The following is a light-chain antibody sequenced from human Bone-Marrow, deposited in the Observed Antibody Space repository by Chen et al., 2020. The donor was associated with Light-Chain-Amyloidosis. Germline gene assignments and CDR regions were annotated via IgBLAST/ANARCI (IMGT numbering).Light chain of an antibody. Sequence: QSVLTQPPSASGTPGQRVTISCSGSSSNIGSNTVNWYQQLPGTAPQLLIYSHNQRPSGVPDRFSGSKSGTSASLAISGLQSEDEADYYCAAWDDSLDGWVFGGGTKLTVL. CDR1: SSNIGSNT. V-gene: IGLV1-44*01. CDR3: AAWDDSLDGWV. CDR2: SHN. J-gene: IGLJ3*02.